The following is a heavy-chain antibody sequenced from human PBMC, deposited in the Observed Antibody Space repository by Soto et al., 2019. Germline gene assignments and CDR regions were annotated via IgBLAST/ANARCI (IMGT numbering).Heavy chain of an antibody. V-gene: IGHV3-21*01. Sequence: EVQLVESGGGLVKPGGSLRLSCAASGFTFSSYSMKWVRQAPGKGLEWVSSISSSSSYIYYPDSVKGRFTISRDNAKNSLYLQMNRLRAEDTAVYYSARDAGIAAANAPGEEFHPWGHGVRVIVSS. CDR3: ARDAGIAAANAPGEEFHP. J-gene: IGHJ5*02. CDR2: ISSSSSYI. CDR1: GFTFSSYS. D-gene: IGHD6-13*01.